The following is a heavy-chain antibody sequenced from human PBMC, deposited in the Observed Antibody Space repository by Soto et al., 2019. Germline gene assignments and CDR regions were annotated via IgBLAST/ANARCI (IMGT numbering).Heavy chain of an antibody. CDR2: NHYSGRS. CDR1: GGSISSDVYY. V-gene: IGHV4-31*03. J-gene: IGHJ4*02. CDR3: ATYYYTSVDYSHLFDY. Sequence: QVQLQESGPGLVKPSQTLSLTCTVSGGSISSDVYYWGWIRQLPGKGLEWIGYNHYSGRSYYNPSLRSRVTVSLDTSKNPSSLRLTSVTAADTAVYFCATYYYTSVDYSHLFDYWGQGTLVTVSS. D-gene: IGHD3-10*01.